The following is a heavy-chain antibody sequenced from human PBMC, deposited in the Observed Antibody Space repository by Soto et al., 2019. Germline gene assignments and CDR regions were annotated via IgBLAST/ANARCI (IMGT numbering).Heavy chain of an antibody. D-gene: IGHD1-1*01. CDR2: ISAHNGNT. V-gene: IGHV1-18*01. Sequence: QVHLVQSGAEVNKPRASVKVSCKGSGYSFTTYGITWVRQAPGQGLEWMAWISAHNGNTNYAQKLQGRVTVTRDTSTSTAYMELRSLRSDDTAVYYCARGRYGDYWGQGALVTVSS. CDR1: GYSFTTYG. CDR3: ARGRYGDY. J-gene: IGHJ4*02.